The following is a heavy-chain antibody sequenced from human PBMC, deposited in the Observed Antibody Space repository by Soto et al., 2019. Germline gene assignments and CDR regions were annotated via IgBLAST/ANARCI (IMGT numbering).Heavy chain of an antibody. D-gene: IGHD3-16*01. Sequence: SETLSLTCTVSGGSISSYYWSWIRQPPGKGLEWIGYIYYSGSTNYNPSLKSRVTISVDTAKNQFSLKLSSVTAADTAVYYCAGGALSFFDYWGQGTLVTLSS. CDR2: IYYSGST. V-gene: IGHV4-59*01. J-gene: IGHJ4*02. CDR1: GGSISSYY. CDR3: AGGALSFFDY.